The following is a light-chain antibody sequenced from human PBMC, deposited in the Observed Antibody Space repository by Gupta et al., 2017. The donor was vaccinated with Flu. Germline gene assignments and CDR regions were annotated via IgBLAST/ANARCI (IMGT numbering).Light chain of an antibody. J-gene: IGKJ1*01. Sequence: PATLSASVGDRVTITCRASQNIDSWLAGYQKKPGRAPKSLIYKASSLETGVPSRFSGSGSGTEFSLTISRLQPDDFATYYCQHDRSSPWTFGQGTKVEIK. CDR3: QHDRSSPWT. CDR2: KAS. V-gene: IGKV1-5*03. CDR1: QNIDSW.